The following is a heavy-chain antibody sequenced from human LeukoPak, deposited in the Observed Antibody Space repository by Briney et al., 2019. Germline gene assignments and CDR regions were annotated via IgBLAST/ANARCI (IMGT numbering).Heavy chain of an antibody. CDR2: ISYDGSNK. Sequence: GGSLRLSCAASGFTFSSYGMHWVRQAPGKGLEWVAVISYDGSNKYYADSVKGRFTISRDNSKNTLYLQMNSLRAEDTAVYYCARGGSVVFDYWGQGTLVTVSS. V-gene: IGHV3-30*03. CDR1: GFTFSSYG. J-gene: IGHJ4*02. D-gene: IGHD3-10*01. CDR3: ARGGSVVFDY.